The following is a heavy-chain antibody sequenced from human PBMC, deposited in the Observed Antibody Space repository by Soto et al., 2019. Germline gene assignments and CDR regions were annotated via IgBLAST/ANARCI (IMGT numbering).Heavy chain of an antibody. V-gene: IGHV3-15*01. CDR3: TTDDPINRN. Sequence: EVQLVESGGGLVKAGESIRVSCAASGFTFRNAWMSWVRQAPGRGLEWVGRIKSKTNGGTTDYAAPVKGRFSISRDDSKNTLYLQMNSLKTEDTAIYYCTTDDPINRNWGQGTLVTVSS. CDR2: IKSKTNGGTT. CDR1: GFTFRNAW. J-gene: IGHJ4*02.